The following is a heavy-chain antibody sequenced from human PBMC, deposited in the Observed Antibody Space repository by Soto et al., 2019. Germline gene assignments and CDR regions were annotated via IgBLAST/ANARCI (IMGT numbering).Heavy chain of an antibody. CDR3: AGGTWQGYYYYYGMDV. CDR2: IYYSGST. D-gene: IGHD3-16*01. J-gene: IGHJ6*02. V-gene: IGHV4-39*01. CDR1: GGSISSSSYY. Sequence: SETLSLTCTVSGGSISSSSYYWGWIRQPPGKGLEWIGSIYYSGSTYYNPSLKSRVTISVDTSKNQFSLKLSSVTAADMAVYYCAGGTWQGYYYYYGMDVWGQGTTVTVSS.